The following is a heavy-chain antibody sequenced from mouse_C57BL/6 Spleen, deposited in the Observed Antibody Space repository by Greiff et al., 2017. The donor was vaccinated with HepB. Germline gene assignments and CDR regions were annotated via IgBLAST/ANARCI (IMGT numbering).Heavy chain of an antibody. Sequence: DVKLQESGPGLVKPSQSLSLTCSVTGYSITSCYYWNWIRQFPGNKLEWMGYISYDGSNNYNPSLKNRISITRDTSKNQFFLKLNSVTTEDTATYYCARGWATKYFDYWGQGTTLTVSS. D-gene: IGHD3-1*01. CDR1: GYSITSCYY. V-gene: IGHV3-6*01. CDR2: ISYDGSN. J-gene: IGHJ2*01. CDR3: ARGWATKYFDY.